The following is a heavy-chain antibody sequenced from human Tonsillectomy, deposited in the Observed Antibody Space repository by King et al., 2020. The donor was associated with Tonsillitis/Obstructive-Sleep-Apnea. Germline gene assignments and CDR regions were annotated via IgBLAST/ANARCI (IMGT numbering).Heavy chain of an antibody. CDR2: VFSNDEK. Sequence: TLKESGPVLVKPTETLTLTCTVSGFSLSNARMGVSWIRQPPGKALEWLAHVFSNDEKSYSTSVKSRLTISKDTSKSQVVLTMTNMDPVYTATYYCARIEGRGADIAPRKGFDYWGQGTLVTVSS. D-gene: IGHD6-6*01. V-gene: IGHV2-26*01. J-gene: IGHJ4*02. CDR3: ARIEGRGADIAPRKGFDY. CDR1: GFSLSNARMG.